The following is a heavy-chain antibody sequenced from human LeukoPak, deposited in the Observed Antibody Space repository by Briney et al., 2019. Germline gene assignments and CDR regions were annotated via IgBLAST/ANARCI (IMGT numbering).Heavy chain of an antibody. J-gene: IGHJ4*02. CDR2: ISGCAGRT. V-gene: IGHV3-23*01. CDR3: AKERNTNFDASGYEY. D-gene: IGHD3-22*01. CDR1: RFTLSSYA. Sequence: GGSLRLSCAASRFTLSSYAMSCVRQAPEKVREWVSAISGCAGRTYYAESVKGRFPIYRDISKNMLYLQVNSLRAEDTAVYYCAKERNTNFDASGYEYWGQGTLVTVSS.